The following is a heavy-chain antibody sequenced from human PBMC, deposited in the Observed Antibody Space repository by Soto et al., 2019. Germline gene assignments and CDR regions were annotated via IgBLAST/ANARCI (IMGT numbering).Heavy chain of an antibody. Sequence: QVQLVESGGGVVQPGRSLRLSCAASGFTFSSYAMHWVRQAPGKGLEWVAVISYDGSNKYYADSVKGRFTISRDNSKNTLYLQMNSLRAEDTAVYYCARDGQHWGQGTLVTVSS. CDR1: GFTFSSYA. J-gene: IGHJ1*01. CDR2: ISYDGSNK. CDR3: ARDGQH. V-gene: IGHV3-30-3*01.